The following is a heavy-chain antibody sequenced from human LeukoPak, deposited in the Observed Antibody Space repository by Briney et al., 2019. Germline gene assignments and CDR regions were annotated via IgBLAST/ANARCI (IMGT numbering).Heavy chain of an antibody. CDR2: INPNSGGT. J-gene: IGHJ4*02. CDR3: ARGFYVWGSYRSPPFDY. Sequence: ASVKVSCKASGYTFTGYYMHWVRQAPGHGLEWMGWINPNSGGTNYAQKFQGRVTTTRDTSISTAYMELSRLRSDDTAVYYCARGFYVWGSYRSPPFDYWGQGTLVTVSS. V-gene: IGHV1-2*02. D-gene: IGHD3-16*02. CDR1: GYTFTGYY.